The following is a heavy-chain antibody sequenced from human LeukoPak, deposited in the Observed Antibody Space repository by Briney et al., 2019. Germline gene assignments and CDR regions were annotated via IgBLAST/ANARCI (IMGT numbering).Heavy chain of an antibody. CDR1: GFTVSSNY. Sequence: GGSLRLSCAASGFTVSSNYMSWVRQAPGKGLEWVSVIYSGGSTYYADSVKGRFTISRDNSKNTLYLQMNSLRAEDTAVYYCASPGRGSSGWYIHYYGMDVWGQGTTVTVSS. V-gene: IGHV3-66*01. CDR3: ASPGRGSSGWYIHYYGMDV. D-gene: IGHD6-19*01. J-gene: IGHJ6*02. CDR2: IYSGGST.